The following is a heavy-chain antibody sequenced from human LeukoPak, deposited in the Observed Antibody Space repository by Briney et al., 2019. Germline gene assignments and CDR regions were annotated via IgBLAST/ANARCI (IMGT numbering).Heavy chain of an antibody. D-gene: IGHD4-17*01. J-gene: IGHJ4*02. Sequence: PGRSLRLSCAASGFTFRSYAMHWVRQAPGKGLEWVAVISYDGSNKYYADSVKGRFTISRDNSKNTLYLQMNSLRAEDTAVYYCARDPVMTTVTTNYFDYWGQGTLVTVSS. CDR1: GFTFRSYA. CDR3: ARDPVMTTVTTNYFDY. V-gene: IGHV3-30*04. CDR2: ISYDGSNK.